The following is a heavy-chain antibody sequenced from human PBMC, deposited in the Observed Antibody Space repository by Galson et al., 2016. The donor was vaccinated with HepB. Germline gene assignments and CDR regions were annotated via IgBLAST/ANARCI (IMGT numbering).Heavy chain of an antibody. D-gene: IGHD4-17*01. CDR3: ARGLYYGDYAPHY. CDR1: GFSISIYS. Sequence: SLRLSCAASGFSISIYSMNWVRQAPGKGLECISYIDSSGTTIYYSDSVKGRFTVSRDNAKNSLYLQMNSLGVEDTAVYYCARGLYYGDYAPHYWGQGNLASVSS. J-gene: IGHJ4*02. V-gene: IGHV3-48*04. CDR2: IDSSGTTI.